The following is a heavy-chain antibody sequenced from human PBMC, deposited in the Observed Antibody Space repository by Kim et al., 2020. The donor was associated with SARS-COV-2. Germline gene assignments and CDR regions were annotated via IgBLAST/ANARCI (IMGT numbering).Heavy chain of an antibody. CDR3: AREVQHSNSFDY. D-gene: IGHD3-22*01. J-gene: IGHJ4*02. V-gene: IGHV1-2*02. Sequence: NYTPKFQGRVTGTRDTSINTAYMELTRLTSAATAVYYCAREVQHSNSFDYWGQGTLVTVSS.